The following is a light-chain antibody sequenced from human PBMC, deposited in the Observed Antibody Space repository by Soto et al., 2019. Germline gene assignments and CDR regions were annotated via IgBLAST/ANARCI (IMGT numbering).Light chain of an antibody. CDR2: GAS. V-gene: IGKV3-20*01. J-gene: IGKJ4*01. Sequence: EIGFTQSPCTLSLSPGERATLSCRASQSVSSSYLAWYQQRPGQAPRLLIYGASNRATGIPDRFSGSGSGTDFTLTISRLEPEDFAVYFCQQYGNSPLTFGGGTKVDIK. CDR3: QQYGNSPLT. CDR1: QSVSSSY.